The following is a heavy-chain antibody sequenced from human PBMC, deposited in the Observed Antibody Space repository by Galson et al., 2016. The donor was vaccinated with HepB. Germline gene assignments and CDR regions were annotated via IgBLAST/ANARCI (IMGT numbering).Heavy chain of an antibody. V-gene: IGHV1-69*13. CDR1: GGTFRNYA. D-gene: IGHD6-19*01. CDR3: ARGGDSSGWYEVIF. Sequence: SVMVSCKASGGTFRNYAISWVRQAPGQGLEWMGGIIPIYGTTNYAQKFQGRVTITADESTSTAYMDLSSLRFEDTALYYCARGGDSSGWYEVIFWGHGTLVTVSS. J-gene: IGHJ4*01. CDR2: IIPIYGTT.